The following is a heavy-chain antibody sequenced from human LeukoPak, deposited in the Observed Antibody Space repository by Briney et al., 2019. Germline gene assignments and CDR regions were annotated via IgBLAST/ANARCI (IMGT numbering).Heavy chain of an antibody. CDR2: ISSSGSTT. CDR3: AREDYYDSSGYEGAAFDI. Sequence: GGSLRRSCAASGFTFSDYYMSWIRQAPGKGLEGVSYISSSGSTTYYADSVKGRFTISRDKAKNSLYLQMNSLRAEETAVYYCAREDYYDSSGYEGAAFDIWGQGTMVTVSS. D-gene: IGHD3-22*01. CDR1: GFTFSDYY. V-gene: IGHV3-11*04. J-gene: IGHJ3*02.